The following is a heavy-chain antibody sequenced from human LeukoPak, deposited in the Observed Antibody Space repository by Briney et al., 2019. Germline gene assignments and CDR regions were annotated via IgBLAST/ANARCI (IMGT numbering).Heavy chain of an antibody. CDR3: GFSINYYFDF. D-gene: IGHD1-20*01. Sequence: GGSLRLSCVVSEFTFSSHWMTCVRQVPGEGLEWVANITPDGGGSYYVDSVKGRFTISRDNAKNSLYLQLNSLRAEDTAVYYCGFSINYYFDFWGQGTLVTVSS. V-gene: IGHV3-7*05. CDR1: EFTFSSHW. CDR2: ITPDGGGS. J-gene: IGHJ4*02.